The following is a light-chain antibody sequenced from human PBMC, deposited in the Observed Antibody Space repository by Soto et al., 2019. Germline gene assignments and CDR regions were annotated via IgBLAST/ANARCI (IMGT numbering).Light chain of an antibody. CDR2: DVS. Sequence: QSALTQPASVSGSPGQSITISCTGTSSDVGAYNYVSWFQQHPGKAPKLMIYDVSNRPSGVSYRFSGSKSGNTASLTISGLQAEYEADYYCCSYTSDNTYVFGTGTKLTVL. CDR3: CSYTSDNTYV. J-gene: IGLJ1*01. V-gene: IGLV2-14*01. CDR1: SSDVGAYNY.